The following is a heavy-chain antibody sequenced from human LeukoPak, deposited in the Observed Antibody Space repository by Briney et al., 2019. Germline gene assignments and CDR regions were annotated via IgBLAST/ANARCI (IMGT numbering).Heavy chain of an antibody. CDR3: ARGALDRGVITDYYYYGMDV. CDR1: GFTFSSYD. J-gene: IGHJ6*04. D-gene: IGHD3-10*01. V-gene: IGHV3-13*05. CDR2: IGTAGDP. Sequence: PGGSLRLSCAASGFTFSSYDMHWVRQAAGKGLEWVSAIGTAGDPYYPGSVRGRLTISRENAKTSLYLQMNSLRAGDTAVYYCARGALDRGVITDYYYYGMDVWGKGTTVTVSS.